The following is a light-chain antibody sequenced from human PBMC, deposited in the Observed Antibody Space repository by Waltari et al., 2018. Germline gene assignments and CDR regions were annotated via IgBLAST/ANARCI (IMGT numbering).Light chain of an antibody. CDR1: SSNIGRHG. CDR2: TDT. CDR3: AAWDDSLNGRV. V-gene: IGLV1-44*01. Sequence: QSVLTQPPSASGTPGQGVTVSCSGSSSNIGRHGVSWYQQVPGTAPKLLMHTDTQRPSWVPDRFSGSKSGTSASLAISGVQSEDEAHYYCAAWDDSLNGRVFGGGTKVTVL. J-gene: IGLJ3*02.